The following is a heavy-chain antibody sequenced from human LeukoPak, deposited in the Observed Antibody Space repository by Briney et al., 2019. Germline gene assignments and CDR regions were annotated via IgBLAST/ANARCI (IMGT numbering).Heavy chain of an antibody. J-gene: IGHJ6*02. Sequence: GGSLRLSCAASGFTFDDYAMHWVRQAPGKGLEWVSGISWNSGSIGYADSVKGRFTISRDNAKNSLYLQMNSLRAEDTALYYCAKGEAYCSSTSCYYYGMDVWGQGTTVTVSS. CDR3: AKGEAYCSSTSCYYYGMDV. D-gene: IGHD2-2*01. CDR2: ISWNSGSI. CDR1: GFTFDDYA. V-gene: IGHV3-9*01.